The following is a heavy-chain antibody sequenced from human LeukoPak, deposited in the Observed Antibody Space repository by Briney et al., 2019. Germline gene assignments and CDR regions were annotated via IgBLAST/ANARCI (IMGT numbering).Heavy chain of an antibody. V-gene: IGHV3-21*01. D-gene: IGHD2-2*01. CDR3: ATNLFCASASCL. CDR2: IGTAGNYI. CDR1: GFTFSDYT. Sequence: GGSLRLSCAASGFTFSDYTTNWVRQAPGKGLEWLSSIGTAGNYIFYADSVQGRFTISRDNANDSLYLEMKSLRVEDTATYYCATNLFCASASCLWGQGTLVTVSS. J-gene: IGHJ4*02.